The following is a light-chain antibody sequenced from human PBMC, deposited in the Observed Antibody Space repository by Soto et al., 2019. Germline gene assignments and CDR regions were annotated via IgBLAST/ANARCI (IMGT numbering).Light chain of an antibody. J-gene: IGKJ1*01. CDR2: AAS. CDR3: QNYYSAPTWT. CDR1: QGISNY. Sequence: DIQMTQSPSSLSASVGDRVTITCRASQGISNYLAWYQQKPGKDPKLLIYAASTLQSGGPSRFSGSGSGTDFTHPIISLQPEDVATYYCQNYYSAPTWTFGQGTKVEIK. V-gene: IGKV1-27*01.